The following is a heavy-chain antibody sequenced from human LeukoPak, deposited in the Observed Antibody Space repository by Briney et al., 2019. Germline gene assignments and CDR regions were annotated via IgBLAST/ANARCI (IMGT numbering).Heavy chain of an antibody. V-gene: IGHV4-34*01. Sequence: PSETLSLTCAVYGGSFSGYYWSWIRQPPGKGLEWIGEINHSGSTNYNPSLKSRVTISVDTSKNQFSLKLSSVTAADTAVYYCARLANRNYYGSGSYYNYWGQGTLVTVSS. D-gene: IGHD3-10*01. CDR2: INHSGST. CDR1: GGSFSGYY. CDR3: ARLANRNYYGSGSYYNY. J-gene: IGHJ4*02.